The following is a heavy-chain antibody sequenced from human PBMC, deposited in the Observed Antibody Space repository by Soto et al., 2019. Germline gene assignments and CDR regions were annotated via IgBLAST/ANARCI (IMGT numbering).Heavy chain of an antibody. D-gene: IGHD6-13*01. Sequence: QVQLQESGPGLVKPSGTLSLTCAVSGGSISSDNWWSWVRQPPGKGLEWIGEIYQSGGTNYNPSLKSRVTISIDKSKNQFALQLSSVTAADTAVYYCARDIGYSSSHFDYWGQGTLVTVSS. CDR1: GGSISSDNW. CDR2: IYQSGGT. V-gene: IGHV4-4*02. CDR3: ARDIGYSSSHFDY. J-gene: IGHJ4*02.